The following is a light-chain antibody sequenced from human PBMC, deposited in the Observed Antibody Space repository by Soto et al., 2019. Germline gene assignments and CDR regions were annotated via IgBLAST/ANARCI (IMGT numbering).Light chain of an antibody. J-gene: IGKJ3*01. V-gene: IGKV3-11*01. CDR3: QQRSNWVT. CDR2: DAS. Sequence: EIVLTQSPATLSVSPGERATLSCRASQSVSSNLAWYQQKPGQAPRLLIYDASNRATGIPARFSGSGSGTDFTLTISSLEPEDFAVYYCQQRSNWVTFGPGTKVDIK. CDR1: QSVSSN.